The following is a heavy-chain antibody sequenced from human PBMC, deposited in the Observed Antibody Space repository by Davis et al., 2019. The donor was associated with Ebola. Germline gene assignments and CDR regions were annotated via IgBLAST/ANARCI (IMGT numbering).Heavy chain of an antibody. D-gene: IGHD6-6*01. CDR1: GYTFTSYD. CDR3: ARPKLGVGPLDY. V-gene: IGHV1-69*04. J-gene: IGHJ4*02. Sequence: SVKVSCKASGYTFTSYDISWVRQAPGQGLEWMGRIIPILGIANYAQKFQGRVTITADKSTSTAYMELSSLRSDDTAVYYCARPKLGVGPLDYWGQGTLVTVSS. CDR2: IIPILGIA.